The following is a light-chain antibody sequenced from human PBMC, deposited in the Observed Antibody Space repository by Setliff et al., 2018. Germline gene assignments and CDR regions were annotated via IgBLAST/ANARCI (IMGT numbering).Light chain of an antibody. V-gene: IGKV3-20*01. CDR2: STS. Sequence: GTLSLSPGERATLSCRASQTIFSNFIAWYQQKPGQAPRLLIYSTSYRATGIADRFSGSGSGTDFTLTISRLEPEDFAVFYCQQYDTAPGTFGQGTKVDIK. CDR3: QQYDTAPGT. CDR1: QTIFSNF. J-gene: IGKJ1*01.